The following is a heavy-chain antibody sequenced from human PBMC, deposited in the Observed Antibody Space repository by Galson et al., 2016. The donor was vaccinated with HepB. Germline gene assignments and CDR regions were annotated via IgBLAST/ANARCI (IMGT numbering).Heavy chain of an antibody. J-gene: IGHJ4*02. CDR3: GRGELRLDY. Sequence: SLRLSCAASGFTFNAYHLNWVRQAPGKGLEWVASITSSSNAIYYTDSVKGRFTISRDTAKKSLFLQMNSLRDEDTAVYYCGRGELRLDYWGQGTLVPSPQ. V-gene: IGHV3-48*02. CDR2: ITSSSNAI. D-gene: IGHD1-7*01. CDR1: GFTFNAYH.